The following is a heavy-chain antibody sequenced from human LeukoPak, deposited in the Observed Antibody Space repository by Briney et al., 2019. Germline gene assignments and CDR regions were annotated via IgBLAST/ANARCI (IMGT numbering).Heavy chain of an antibody. D-gene: IGHD4-17*01. CDR2: IYYSGNT. Sequence: SETLSLTCSVSGGSISSYYWSWIRQPPGKGLEWIGYIYYSGNTNYNPSLKSRVTISVDTSKNQFSLKLSSVTAADTAVYYCARDYYGDKNPSWGQGTLVTVSS. V-gene: IGHV4-59*01. CDR3: ARDYYGDKNPS. J-gene: IGHJ5*02. CDR1: GGSISSYY.